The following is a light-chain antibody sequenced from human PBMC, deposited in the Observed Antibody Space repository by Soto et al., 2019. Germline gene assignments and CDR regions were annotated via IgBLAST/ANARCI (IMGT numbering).Light chain of an antibody. CDR3: QQYNSYSRGWT. Sequence: DIQMTQSPSTLSASVGDRVTITCRASQSISSWLAWYQQKPGKAPKLLIYKASSVESGVPSRFSGSGSGTEFPLTISSLQPDYFATYYCQQYNSYSRGWTFGQGTKVEIK. V-gene: IGKV1-5*03. CDR1: QSISSW. CDR2: KAS. J-gene: IGKJ1*01.